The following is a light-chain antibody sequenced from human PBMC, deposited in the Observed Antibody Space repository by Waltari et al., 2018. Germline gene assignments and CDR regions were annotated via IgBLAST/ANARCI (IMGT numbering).Light chain of an antibody. Sequence: QLTQSPSSLSASVGDRVTITCRTRQGISSFLAWYQQKARKAPKLLTYAASTLQSGVPSRFSGSGSGTDFTLTISSLQPEDFATDYCQQLNSYPPTFGGGTKVEIK. CDR2: AAS. CDR3: QQLNSYPPT. CDR1: QGISSF. V-gene: IGKV1-9*01. J-gene: IGKJ4*01.